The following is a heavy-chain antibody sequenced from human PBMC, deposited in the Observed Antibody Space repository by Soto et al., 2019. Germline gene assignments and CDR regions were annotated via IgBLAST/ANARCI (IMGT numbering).Heavy chain of an antibody. J-gene: IGHJ4*02. Sequence: SESLSLTCAVSVGSFTSNNWWTCVRQPPGQGLEWIGEIYRTGSTNYNPSLKSRVTISLDKSENQFSLKVTSLTAADTAVYYCASRDPGTSVDYWGQGTLVTVSS. D-gene: IGHD1-7*01. V-gene: IGHV4-4*02. CDR3: ASRDPGTSVDY. CDR1: VGSFTSNNW. CDR2: IYRTGST.